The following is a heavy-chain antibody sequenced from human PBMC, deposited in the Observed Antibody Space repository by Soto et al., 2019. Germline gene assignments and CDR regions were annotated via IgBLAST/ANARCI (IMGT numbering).Heavy chain of an antibody. CDR3: AKGSYDSSGYYLFPFDY. J-gene: IGHJ4*02. CDR1: GFTFSSYA. V-gene: IGHV3-23*01. CDR2: ISGSGGST. Sequence: PGGSLRLSCAASGFTFSSYAMSWVRQAPGKGLEWVSAISGSGGSTCYADSVKGRFTISRDNSKNTLYLQMNSLRAEDTAVYYCAKGSYDSSGYYLFPFDYWGQGTLVTVSS. D-gene: IGHD3-22*01.